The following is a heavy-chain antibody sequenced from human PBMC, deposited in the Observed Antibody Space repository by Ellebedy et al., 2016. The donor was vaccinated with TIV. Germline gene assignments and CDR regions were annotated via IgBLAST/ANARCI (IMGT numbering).Heavy chain of an antibody. Sequence: GESLKISCRGSGYKLTNYWIGWVRQMPGEGVGGVGRIDPSDSYTSYSPSFHGHVTISPDKSVSTAYLQCSSLKASDTARYYCARHKGNRGDLEYWGQGTLVTVSS. V-gene: IGHV5-10-1*01. J-gene: IGHJ4*02. D-gene: IGHD3-10*01. CDR1: GYKLTNYW. CDR3: ARHKGNRGDLEY. CDR2: IDPSDSYT.